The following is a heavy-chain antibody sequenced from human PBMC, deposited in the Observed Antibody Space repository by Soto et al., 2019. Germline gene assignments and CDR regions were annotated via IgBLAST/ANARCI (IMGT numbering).Heavy chain of an antibody. D-gene: IGHD3-16*01. CDR2: IYPGDSDV. CDR3: ARLGHMEWGDY. V-gene: IGHV5-51*01. J-gene: IGHJ4*02. CDR1: GDSFTSYC. Sequence: PVESLSISCKVSGDSFTSYCIVWVLQMPGKGLEWMGIIYPGDSDVRYSPSFQCQVTISADKSISTAYLQWSSLRASDTAMYYCARLGHMEWGDYWGQGTMVTVSS.